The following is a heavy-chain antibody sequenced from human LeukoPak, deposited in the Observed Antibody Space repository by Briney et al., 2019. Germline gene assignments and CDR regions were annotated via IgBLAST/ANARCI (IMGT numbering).Heavy chain of an antibody. CDR1: GFTFSSYG. D-gene: IGHD5-18*01. Sequence: PGRSLRLSCAASGFTFSSYGMHWVRQAPGKGLEWVAVISYDGSNKYYADSVKGRFTISRDNSKNTLYLQMNSLRAEDTAVYYCAKDMAWTATDFYGMDVWGQGTTVTVSS. CDR3: AKDMAWTATDFYGMDV. CDR2: ISYDGSNK. V-gene: IGHV3-30*18. J-gene: IGHJ6*02.